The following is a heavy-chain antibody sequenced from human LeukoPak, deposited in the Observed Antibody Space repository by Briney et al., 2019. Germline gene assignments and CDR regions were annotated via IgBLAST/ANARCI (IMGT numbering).Heavy chain of an antibody. V-gene: IGHV5-51*01. CDR2: IYPGDSDT. CDR3: ARLALVPAASYYYYMDV. D-gene: IGHD2-2*01. Sequence: GESLKISCKGSGYSFTSYWIGWVRQTPGKGLEWMGIIYPGDSDTRYSPSFQGQVTISADKSISTAYLQWSSLKASDTAMYYCARLALVPAASYYYYMDVWGKGTTVTVSS. CDR1: GYSFTSYW. J-gene: IGHJ6*03.